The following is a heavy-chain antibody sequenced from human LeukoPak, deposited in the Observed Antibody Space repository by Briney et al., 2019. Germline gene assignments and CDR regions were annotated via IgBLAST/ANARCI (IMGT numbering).Heavy chain of an antibody. CDR1: GSISSGSYY. Sequence: SQTLSLTCTVSGSISSGSYYWSWIRQPAGKGLEWIGRIYVSGSTNYNPSLESRVTISVDTSKNQFSLKLSSVTAADTAVYYCARETGEVPAAPIDYWGQGTLVTVSS. V-gene: IGHV4-61*02. CDR2: IYVSGST. J-gene: IGHJ4*02. CDR3: ARETGEVPAAPIDY. D-gene: IGHD2-2*01.